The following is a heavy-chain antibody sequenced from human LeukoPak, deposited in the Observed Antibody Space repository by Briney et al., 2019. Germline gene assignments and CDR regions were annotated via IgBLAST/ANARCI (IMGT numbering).Heavy chain of an antibody. J-gene: IGHJ5*02. CDR2: ISDTGST. Sequence: PSETLSLTCTVSGGSISSYYWSWIRQPPGKGLEWIGYISDTGSTNYNPSLKSRVTISVDTSKNQFSLKLSSVTAADTAVYYCARDRSYGDYPNWFDPWGQGTLVTVSS. V-gene: IGHV4-59*12. CDR1: GGSISSYY. D-gene: IGHD4-17*01. CDR3: ARDRSYGDYPNWFDP.